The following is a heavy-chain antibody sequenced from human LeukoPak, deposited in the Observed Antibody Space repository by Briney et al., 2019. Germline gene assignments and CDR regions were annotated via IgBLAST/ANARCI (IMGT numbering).Heavy chain of an antibody. V-gene: IGHV3-23*01. J-gene: IGHJ4*02. CDR2: ISGSGGST. Sequence: GGTLRLSCAASGFTFSSYGMSWVRQAPGKGLEWVSGISGSGGSTYYADSVKGRFTISRDNSKNTLYLQMNSLRAEDTAVYYCAKLEMATITASDYWGQGTLVTVSS. CDR1: GFTFSSYG. D-gene: IGHD5-24*01. CDR3: AKLEMATITASDY.